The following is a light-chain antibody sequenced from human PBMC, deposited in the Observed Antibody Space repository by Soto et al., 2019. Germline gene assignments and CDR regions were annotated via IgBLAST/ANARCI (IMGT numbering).Light chain of an antibody. V-gene: IGKV3-20*01. CDR3: QQYGTSLYT. Sequence: ETVLTQSPGTLSLSPGERATVSCRASQSVSSCYLAWYQQRPGQAPRLLIYGTSTRATGIPDRFSGSGSGTDFTLTISRLEPEDFAVYYCQQYGTSLYTFGRGTKLEIK. CDR2: GTS. J-gene: IGKJ2*01. CDR1: QSVSSCY.